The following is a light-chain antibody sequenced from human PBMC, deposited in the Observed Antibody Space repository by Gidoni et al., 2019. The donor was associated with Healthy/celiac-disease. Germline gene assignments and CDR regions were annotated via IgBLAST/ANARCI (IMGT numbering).Light chain of an antibody. V-gene: IGKV3-11*01. CDR3: QQRSNWPSIT. Sequence: PGERATLSCRASQSVSSYLAWYQQKPGQAPRLLIYDASNRATGIPARFSGSGSGTDFTLTISSLEPEDFAVYYCQQRSNWPSITFGQGTRLEIK. J-gene: IGKJ5*01. CDR2: DAS. CDR1: QSVSSY.